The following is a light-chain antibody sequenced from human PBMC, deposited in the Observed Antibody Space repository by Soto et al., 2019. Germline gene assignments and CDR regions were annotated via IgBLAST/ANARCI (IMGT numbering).Light chain of an antibody. CDR1: SSDVGGYNY. Sequence: QSVLTQPASVSGSPRQSITISCTGTSSDVGGYNYVSWYQQHPGKAPKLMIYEVSNRPSGVSNRFSGSKSGNTASLTISGLQAEDEADYYCSSYTSSSTLDVVFGGGTKVTVL. CDR3: SSYTSSSTLDVV. CDR2: EVS. V-gene: IGLV2-14*01. J-gene: IGLJ2*01.